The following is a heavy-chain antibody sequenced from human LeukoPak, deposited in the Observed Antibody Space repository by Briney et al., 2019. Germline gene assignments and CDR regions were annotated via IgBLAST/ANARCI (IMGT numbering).Heavy chain of an antibody. Sequence: SETLSLTCTVSGGSISSYYWSWIRQPPGKGLEWIGYIYYSGSTNYNPSLKSRVTISVDTSKNQFSLKLSSVTAADTAVYYCARGPPNGDYFWTDAFDIWGQGTMVTVSS. J-gene: IGHJ3*02. CDR1: GGSISSYY. D-gene: IGHD4-17*01. CDR3: ARGPPNGDYFWTDAFDI. V-gene: IGHV4-59*01. CDR2: IYYSGST.